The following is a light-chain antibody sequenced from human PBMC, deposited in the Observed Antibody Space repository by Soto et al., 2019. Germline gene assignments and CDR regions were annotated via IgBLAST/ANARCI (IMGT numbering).Light chain of an antibody. J-gene: IGLJ3*02. CDR3: ATWDNSLSGWL. CDR1: TSNIGSNP. CDR2: SDD. Sequence: QPVLTQTPSASGTPGQTITISCSGATSNIGSNPVGWFQQLPGTAPRLLIYSDDQRPSGVPDRISGSKSGTSASLAIRGLQSEDQADYYCATWDNSLSGWLFGGGTKVTVL. V-gene: IGLV1-44*01.